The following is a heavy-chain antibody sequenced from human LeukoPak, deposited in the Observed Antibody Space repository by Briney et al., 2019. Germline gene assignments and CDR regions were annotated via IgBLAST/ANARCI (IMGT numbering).Heavy chain of an antibody. V-gene: IGHV3-23*01. D-gene: IGHD5-24*01. J-gene: IGHJ4*02. Sequence: GGSLRLSCVASGLTLSGYAMSWGRQAPGEGLEWVSAISGRGGGTYYADSVKGRFTISRDNSKNTLYLQTNSLRADDTAVYYCAKSRLGDGYNGATYYFGYWGQGTLVTVSS. CDR1: GLTLSGYA. CDR2: ISGRGGGT. CDR3: AKSRLGDGYNGATYYFGY.